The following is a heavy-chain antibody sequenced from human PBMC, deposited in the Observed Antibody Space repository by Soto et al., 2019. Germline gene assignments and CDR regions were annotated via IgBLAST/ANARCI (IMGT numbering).Heavy chain of an antibody. J-gene: IGHJ4*02. CDR1: GFSFSNYW. V-gene: IGHV3-7*05. CDR2: INPDGGAK. D-gene: IGHD3-10*01. Sequence: EVHLVESGGGLVQPGGSLRLSCAASGFSFSNYWMTWVRQAPGKGLEWVANINPDGGAKYYVESVKGRFSISRDNAKNSLYLQMSNLRAEDTAVYYCAKAFYHGNSDFGYWGQGTLVTVSS. CDR3: AKAFYHGNSDFGY.